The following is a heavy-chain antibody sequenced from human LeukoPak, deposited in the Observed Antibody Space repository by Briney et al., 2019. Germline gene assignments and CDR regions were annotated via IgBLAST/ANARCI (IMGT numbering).Heavy chain of an antibody. CDR3: AKDLRAVRGVTGPNYGMDV. CDR2: ISYDGSNK. Sequence: GGSLRLSCAASGFTFSSYGMHWVRQAPGKGLEWVAVISYDGSNKYYADSVKGRFTISRDNSKNTLYLQMNSLRAEDTAVYYCAKDLRAVRGVTGPNYGMDVWGQGTTVTVSS. J-gene: IGHJ6*02. V-gene: IGHV3-30*18. D-gene: IGHD3-10*01. CDR1: GFTFSSYG.